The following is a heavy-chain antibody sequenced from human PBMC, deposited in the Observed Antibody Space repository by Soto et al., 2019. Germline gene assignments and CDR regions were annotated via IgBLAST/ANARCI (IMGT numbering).Heavy chain of an antibody. V-gene: IGHV5-51*01. CDR2: IYPGDSDT. D-gene: IGHD2-15*01. CDR1: GYRFTNYW. CDR3: ARLRLGSVDNGFDI. Sequence: GESLKISCKGSGYRFTNYWIGWVLQMPGEGLEWMGIIYPGDSDTRYSPSFQGQVTVSADKSISTAYLQWSSLKASDTAMYYCARLRLGSVDNGFDIWGQGTMVTVS. J-gene: IGHJ3*02.